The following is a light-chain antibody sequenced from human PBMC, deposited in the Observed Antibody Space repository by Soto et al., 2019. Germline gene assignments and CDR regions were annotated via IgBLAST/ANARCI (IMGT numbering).Light chain of an antibody. J-gene: IGLJ1*01. CDR3: SSYTSSSTLDV. CDR1: SSNIGSNT. CDR2: SNN. V-gene: IGLV1-44*01. Sequence: QSVLTQPPSASGTPGQRVTISCSGSSSNIGSNTVNWYQQLPGTAPKLLIYSNNQRPSGVPDRFSGSKSGTSASLAISGLQSEDEADYYCSSYTSSSTLDVFGTGTQLTVL.